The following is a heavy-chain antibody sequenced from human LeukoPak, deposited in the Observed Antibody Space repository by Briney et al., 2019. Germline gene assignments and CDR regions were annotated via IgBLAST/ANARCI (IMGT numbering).Heavy chain of an antibody. V-gene: IGHV3-23*01. D-gene: IGHD7-27*01. Sequence: GGSLRLSCAASGFAFNSFAMNWVRQTPGKGLEWVSSVTGHGGSTYIADSVRGRFTISRDNSKNTLFLQMNSLRVDDTAIYYCARDRNWGAYDIWGQGTMVTVSS. CDR2: VTGHGGST. J-gene: IGHJ3*02. CDR3: ARDRNWGAYDI. CDR1: GFAFNSFA.